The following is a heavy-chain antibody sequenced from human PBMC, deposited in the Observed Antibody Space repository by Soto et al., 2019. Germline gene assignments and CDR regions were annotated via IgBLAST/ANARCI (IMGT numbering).Heavy chain of an antibody. V-gene: IGHV4-31*03. CDR2: IYYSGST. J-gene: IGHJ6*02. CDR3: ARVPRPYYYGMDV. CDR1: GGSISSGGYY. Sequence: SETLSLTCTVSGGSISSGGYYWSWIRQHPGKGLEWIGYIYYSGSTYYNPSLKGRVTISVDTSKNQCSLKLSSVTAADTAVYYCARVPRPYYYGMDVWGQGTTVTVSS.